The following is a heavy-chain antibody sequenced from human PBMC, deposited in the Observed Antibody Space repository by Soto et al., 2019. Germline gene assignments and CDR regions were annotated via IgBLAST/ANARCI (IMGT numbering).Heavy chain of an antibody. D-gene: IGHD5-18*01. CDR2: IHQSGST. Sequence: QVQLQESGPGRVTPSQTLSLTCAVSVGSVRSGGYSWSWIRRPPGKGLEWIGSIHQSGSTDSSSALKRRVFISVDRSKNQLSLELSSVTAADTAVYYCTRDRGYPEDWGRGTLVTVSS. V-gene: IGHV4-30-2*01. CDR3: TRDRGYPED. J-gene: IGHJ4*02. CDR1: VGSVRSGGYS.